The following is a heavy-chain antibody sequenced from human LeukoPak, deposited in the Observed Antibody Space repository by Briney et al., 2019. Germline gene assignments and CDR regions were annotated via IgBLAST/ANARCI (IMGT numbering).Heavy chain of an antibody. V-gene: IGHV3-23*01. D-gene: IGHD2-8*01. CDR3: AQWHTVDY. J-gene: IGHJ4*02. CDR2: IGGSGGNI. Sequence: GGSLRLSCTASGFTFSDYAMNWVRQAPRKGLEWVSVIGGSGGNINYAASVKGRFTISRNNSKNTLYLQMNSLRAEDTAVYYCAQWHTVDYWGQGTLVTVSS. CDR1: GFTFSDYA.